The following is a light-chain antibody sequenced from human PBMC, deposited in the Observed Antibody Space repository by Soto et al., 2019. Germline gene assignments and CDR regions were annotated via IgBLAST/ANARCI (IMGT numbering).Light chain of an antibody. CDR2: GAS. CDR1: QSVSSSY. Sequence: EIGLTQSPGTLSLSPGERATLSCRASQSVSSSYLAWYQQKLGQAPRLLIYGASSRATGIADRFSGRGSGTDFTLTISRLDDEDVAVYYCQHYVTSPAFGAGTKVEIK. CDR3: QHYVTSPA. J-gene: IGKJ4*01. V-gene: IGKV3-20*01.